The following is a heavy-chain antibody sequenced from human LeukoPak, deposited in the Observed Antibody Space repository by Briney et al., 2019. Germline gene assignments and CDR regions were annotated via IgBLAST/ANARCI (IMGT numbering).Heavy chain of an antibody. V-gene: IGHV1-18*01. CDR2: ISAYNGNT. Sequence: GASVKVSCKASGYTFTSYGISWVRQAPGQGLEWMGWISAYNGNTNYAQKLQGRVTMTTDTSTSTAYMELRSLRSDDTAVYYCATDPYRSSWDAFDYWGQGTLVTVSS. D-gene: IGHD6-13*01. CDR1: GYTFTSYG. CDR3: ATDPYRSSWDAFDY. J-gene: IGHJ4*02.